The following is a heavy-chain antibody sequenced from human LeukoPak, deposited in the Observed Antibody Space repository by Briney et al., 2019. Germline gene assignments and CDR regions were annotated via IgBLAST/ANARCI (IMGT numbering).Heavy chain of an antibody. CDR1: GFIVSHNY. CDR3: ARPHCGGGSCYLDY. Sequence: GGSLRLSCAASGFIVSHNYMSWVRQAPEKGLESVSLIYSGGSTYYADSVKGRFTISRDNSKNTLYLQMNNLRVEDAAVYYCARPHCGGGSCYLDYWGQGTLVTVSS. D-gene: IGHD2-15*01. V-gene: IGHV3-53*01. CDR2: IYSGGST. J-gene: IGHJ4*02.